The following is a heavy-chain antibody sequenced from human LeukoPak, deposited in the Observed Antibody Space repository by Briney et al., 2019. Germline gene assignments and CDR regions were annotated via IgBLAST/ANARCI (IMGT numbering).Heavy chain of an antibody. D-gene: IGHD3/OR15-3a*01. CDR2: MKQDGSER. Sequence: PGGSLRLSCAASGFIFSGYWMTWVRQAPGKGLEWVANMKQDGSERYYVDSVKGRFTISRDNAKSSLYLQMNSLRVEDMAVYYCARYLDFRADYYFDYWGQGTLVTVSS. CDR3: ARYLDFRADYYFDY. CDR1: GFIFSGYW. V-gene: IGHV3-7*01. J-gene: IGHJ4*02.